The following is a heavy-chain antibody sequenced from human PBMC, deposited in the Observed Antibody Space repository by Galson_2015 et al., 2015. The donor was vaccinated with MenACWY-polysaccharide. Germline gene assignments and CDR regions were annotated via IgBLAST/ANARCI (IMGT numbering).Heavy chain of an antibody. CDR3: ARGCQGYEFDY. CDR1: GYTFTSYY. Sequence: SVKVSCKASGYTFTSYYMHWVRQAPGQGLEWMGIINPSGGSPSYAQKFQGRVTMTRDTSTSTVYLELSSLRSEDTAVYYCARGCQGYEFDYWGQGTLITVSS. J-gene: IGHJ4*02. V-gene: IGHV1-46*01. CDR2: INPSGGSP. D-gene: IGHD2-2*01.